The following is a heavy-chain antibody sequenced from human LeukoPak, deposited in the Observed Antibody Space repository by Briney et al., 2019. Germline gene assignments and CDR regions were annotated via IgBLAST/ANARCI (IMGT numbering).Heavy chain of an antibody. CDR2: IHKRLTT. Sequence: PSETLSLTCAVPVGPFRGYFWSWIRQSSGERLEWIGEIHKRLTTYYHPALNSRVTISEESSKNQFYLNLSSVTAADTAVYYCARRYYYNVGSFPFDFWGQGTRVTVSS. V-gene: IGHV4-34*01. J-gene: IGHJ4*02. CDR1: VGPFRGYF. CDR3: ARRYYYNVGSFPFDF. D-gene: IGHD2/OR15-2a*01.